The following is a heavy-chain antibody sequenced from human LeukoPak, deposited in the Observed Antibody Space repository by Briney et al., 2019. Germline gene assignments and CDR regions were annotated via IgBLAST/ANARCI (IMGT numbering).Heavy chain of an antibody. D-gene: IGHD3-10*01. Sequence: GGSLRLSCAASGLIFSDEYMSWIREAPGKGLEWVSYISNTADFIAYADSVKGRFTISRDNAKNSLYLQMNSLRAEDAAAYYCVRARGAGPGAHFDYWGQGTLVTVSS. CDR3: VRARGAGPGAHFDY. J-gene: IGHJ4*02. CDR2: ISNTADFI. CDR1: GLIFSDEY. V-gene: IGHV3-11*01.